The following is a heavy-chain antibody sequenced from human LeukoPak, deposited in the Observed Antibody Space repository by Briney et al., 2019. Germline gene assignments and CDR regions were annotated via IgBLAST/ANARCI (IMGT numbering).Heavy chain of an antibody. CDR3: ARGYASEPWLVISRGLGYFDY. CDR1: GGSFSGYY. J-gene: IGHJ4*02. D-gene: IGHD3-9*01. Sequence: PSETLSLTCAVYGGSFSGYYWSWIRQPPGKGLEWIGEINHSGSTNYNPSLKSRVTISVDTSKNQFSLKLSSVTAADTAVYYCARGYASEPWLVISRGLGYFDYWGQGTLVTVSS. V-gene: IGHV4-34*01. CDR2: INHSGST.